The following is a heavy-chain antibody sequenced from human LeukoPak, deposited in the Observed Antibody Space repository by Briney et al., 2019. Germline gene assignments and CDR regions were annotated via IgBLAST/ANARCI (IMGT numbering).Heavy chain of an antibody. J-gene: IGHJ4*02. CDR2: ISGSGGST. Sequence: PGGSLRLSCAASGFTFSSYAMSWVCQAPGKGLEWVSAISGSGGSTYYADSVKGRFTISRDNSKNTLYLQMNSLRAEDTAVYFCARGRRIGTNSYYFDYWGQGALVTVSS. V-gene: IGHV3-23*01. CDR3: ARGRRIGTNSYYFDY. CDR1: GFTFSSYA. D-gene: IGHD1-26*01.